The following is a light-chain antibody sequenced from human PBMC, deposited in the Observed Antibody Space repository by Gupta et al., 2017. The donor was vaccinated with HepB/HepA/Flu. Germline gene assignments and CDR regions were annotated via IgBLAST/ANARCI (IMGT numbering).Light chain of an antibody. CDR2: TAS. Sequence: DIQLTQSPSFLSASVGDRVPITGRASQDINIYLIWYQQKPGKAPNLLIFTASTLQGGVPSRFSGSGSGTEFTLTISSLQPEDFATYYCQQCNSYPITFGQGTRLDIK. CDR1: QDINIY. V-gene: IGKV1-9*01. J-gene: IGKJ5*01. CDR3: QQCNSYPIT.